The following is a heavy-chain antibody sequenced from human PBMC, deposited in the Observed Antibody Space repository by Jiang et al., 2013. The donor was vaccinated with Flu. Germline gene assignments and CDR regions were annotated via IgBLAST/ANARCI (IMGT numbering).Heavy chain of an antibody. Sequence: LLKPSETLSLTCAVYGGSFSGYCWSWIRQPPRKGRGWDWGKYNHSGSTNYNPSLKSRVTISVDTSKNQFSLKLSSVTAADTAVYYCARFITFGGVTDAFDIWGRRDNGHRLF. CDR2: YNHSGST. V-gene: IGHV4-34*01. CDR3: ARFITFGGVTDAFDI. D-gene: IGHD3-16*01. J-gene: IGHJ3*02. CDR1: GGSFSGYC.